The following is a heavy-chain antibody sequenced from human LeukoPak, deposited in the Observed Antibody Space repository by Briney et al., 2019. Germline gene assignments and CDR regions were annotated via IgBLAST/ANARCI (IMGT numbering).Heavy chain of an antibody. D-gene: IGHD4-17*01. CDR1: GFTFSSYG. V-gene: IGHV3-23*01. Sequence: TGGSLRLSCAASGFTFSSYGMSWVRQAPGKGLEWVSAISGSGGSTYYADSVKGRFTISRDNSKNTLYLQMNRLRAEDTAVYYCAKDTTTVTGHAFDIWGQGTMVTVSS. CDR3: AKDTTTVTGHAFDI. CDR2: ISGSGGST. J-gene: IGHJ3*02.